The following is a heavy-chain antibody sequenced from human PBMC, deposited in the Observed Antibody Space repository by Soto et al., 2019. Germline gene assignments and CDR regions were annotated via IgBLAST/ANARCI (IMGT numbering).Heavy chain of an antibody. CDR3: ARTSAAGKYYYGMDV. Sequence: GEALKISCEGSGYSFISYWIGWVRQMPGKGLEWMGIIYPGDSDTRYSPSFQGQVTISADKSISTAYLQWSSLKASDTAMYYCARTSAAGKYYYGMDVWGQGTTVTVSS. CDR2: IYPGDSDT. CDR1: GYSFISYW. J-gene: IGHJ6*02. V-gene: IGHV5-51*01. D-gene: IGHD6-13*01.